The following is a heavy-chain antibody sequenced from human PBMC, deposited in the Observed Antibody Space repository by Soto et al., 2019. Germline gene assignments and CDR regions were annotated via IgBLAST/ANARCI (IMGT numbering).Heavy chain of an antibody. CDR3: ARAGPTVIADRRHYYYGMDV. V-gene: IGHV4-34*01. D-gene: IGHD6-6*01. CDR1: GGSFSGYY. CDR2: INHSGST. J-gene: IGHJ6*02. Sequence: SETLSLTCAVYGGSFSGYYWSWIRQPPGKGLEWIGEINHSGSTNYNPSLKSRVTISVDTSKNQFSLKLSSVTAADTAVYYCARAGPTVIADRRHYYYGMDVWGQGTTVTVSS.